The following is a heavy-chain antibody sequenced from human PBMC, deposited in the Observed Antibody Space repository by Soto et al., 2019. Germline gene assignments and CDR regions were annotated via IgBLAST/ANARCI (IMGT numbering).Heavy chain of an antibody. CDR3: ATGMDSIWGHFES. J-gene: IGHJ4*02. CDR1: GFTVDSYA. V-gene: IGHV3-30-3*01. CDR2: ISYDGSNR. D-gene: IGHD3-16*01. Sequence: QVHLDESGGCVVQPGRSLRLSCAAPGFTVDSYALHWVRQAPGKGLEWVAVISYDGSNRYFADPVRGRVTIAGDKSPNTLYLQMDSLRAEDTAVYYCATGMDSIWGHFESWGQGTLVTVYS.